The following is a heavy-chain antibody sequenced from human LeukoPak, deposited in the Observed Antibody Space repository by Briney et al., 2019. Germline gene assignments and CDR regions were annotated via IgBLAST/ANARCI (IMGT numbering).Heavy chain of an antibody. J-gene: IGHJ4*02. CDR1: GFTFSTYG. CDR2: ISGSGGST. V-gene: IGHV3-23*01. Sequence: GGSLRLSCAASGFTFSTYGMTWVRQAPGKGLEWVSSISGSGGSTYYADSVKGRVTVSRDNSKSTLFLQMNSLRAEDTAVYYCAKSSYYGGSGYYREYYFDQWGQGTLVTVSS. D-gene: IGHD3-22*01. CDR3: AKSSYYGGSGYYREYYFDQ.